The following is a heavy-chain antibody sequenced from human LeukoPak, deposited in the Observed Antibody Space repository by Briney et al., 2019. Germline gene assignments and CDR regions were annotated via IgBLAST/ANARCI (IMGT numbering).Heavy chain of an antibody. Sequence: SVKVSCKASGGTFSSYAISWVRQAPGQGLEWMGRIIPIFGTANYAQKFQGRVTITTDESTSTAYMELSSLRSEDTAVYYCARDFGENYYDSSGYFDYWGQGTLVTVSS. CDR3: ARDFGENYYDSSGYFDY. J-gene: IGHJ4*02. CDR1: GGTFSSYA. V-gene: IGHV1-69*05. CDR2: IIPIFGTA. D-gene: IGHD3-22*01.